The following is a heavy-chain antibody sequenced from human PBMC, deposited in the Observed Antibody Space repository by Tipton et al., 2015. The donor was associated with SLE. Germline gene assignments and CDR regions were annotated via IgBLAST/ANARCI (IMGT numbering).Heavy chain of an antibody. V-gene: IGHV4-39*07. CDR3: TRVMTGSRSDF. J-gene: IGHJ4*02. CDR2: ISFSGTT. Sequence: TLSLTCIVSGGSINSSPYYWGWVRQTSGKGLEWLGSISFSGTTYFNPSLKSRVTLSRGTSKNQFSLNLNSVTAADTAFYYCTRVMTGSRSDFWGRGTLVTVSP. CDR1: GGSINSSPYY. D-gene: IGHD1-26*01.